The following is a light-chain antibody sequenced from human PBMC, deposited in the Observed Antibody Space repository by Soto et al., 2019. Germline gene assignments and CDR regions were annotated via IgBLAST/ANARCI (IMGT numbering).Light chain of an antibody. CDR2: WAS. J-gene: IGKJ1*01. V-gene: IGKV4-1*01. CDR1: QSVLYSSNNKNY. CDR3: QQYYSTQTWT. Sequence: DIVMTQSPDSLAVSLGERATINCKSSQSVLYSSNNKNYLAWYQQKPGQPPKLLIYWASTRESGVPDRFSGSGSGTDFTLTISSLQAEDVEFYYCQQYYSTQTWTFGQGTKVEIK.